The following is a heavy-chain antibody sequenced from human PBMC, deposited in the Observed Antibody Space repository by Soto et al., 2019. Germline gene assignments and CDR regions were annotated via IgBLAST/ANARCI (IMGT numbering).Heavy chain of an antibody. CDR3: ARDRSLEPDYYYYYMDV. CDR1: GYTFTTNY. Sequence: ASVKVSCKASGYTFTTNYVHWVRQAPGQGLQWMGIINPVDGSTNYAQKFQGRVTMTRDTSTSTVYMELSSLRSEDTAVYYCARDRSLEPDYYYYYMDVWGKGTTVTVSS. CDR2: INPVDGST. V-gene: IGHV1-46*03. D-gene: IGHD1-1*01. J-gene: IGHJ6*03.